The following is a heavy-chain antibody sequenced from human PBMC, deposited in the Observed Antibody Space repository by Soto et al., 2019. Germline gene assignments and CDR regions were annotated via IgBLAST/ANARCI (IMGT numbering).Heavy chain of an antibody. CDR2: IYPGDSDT. CDR3: ARRGGEYYDSSGPTEYDFEY. Sequence: ESLKISCKGSGYSFTSYWIGWVRQMPGKGLEWMGIIYPGDSDTRYSPSFQGQVTISADKSISTAYLQWSSLKASDTAMYYCARRGGEYYDSSGPTEYDFEYWGQGNLVTVPS. V-gene: IGHV5-51*01. J-gene: IGHJ4*02. D-gene: IGHD3-22*01. CDR1: GYSFTSYW.